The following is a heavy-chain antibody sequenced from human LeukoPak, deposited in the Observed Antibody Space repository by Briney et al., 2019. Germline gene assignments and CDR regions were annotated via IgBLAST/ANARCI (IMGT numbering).Heavy chain of an antibody. V-gene: IGHV3-23*01. Sequence: GGSLRLSCAASGFTFSSYAMSWVRQAPGKGLEWVSAISGSGGGTYYADSVKGRFTISRDNSKNTLYLQMNSLRAEDTAVYYCAKDVRIIPVAGLYFDYWGPGTLVTVSS. CDR1: GFTFSSYA. CDR3: AKDVRIIPVAGLYFDY. J-gene: IGHJ4*02. D-gene: IGHD6-19*01. CDR2: ISGSGGGT.